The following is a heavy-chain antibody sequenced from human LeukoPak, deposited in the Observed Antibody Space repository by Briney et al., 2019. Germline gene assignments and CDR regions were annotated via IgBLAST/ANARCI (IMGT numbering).Heavy chain of an antibody. V-gene: IGHV4-59*12. Sequence: PSETLSLTCTVSGGPISSYYWSWIRQPPGKGLEWIGYIYYSGSTNYNPSLKSRVTISVDTSKNQFSLKLSSVTAADTAVYYCARGPDNHYYHRWVDAFDIWGQGTMVTVSS. D-gene: IGHD3-22*01. CDR3: ARGPDNHYYHRWVDAFDI. J-gene: IGHJ3*02. CDR2: IYYSGST. CDR1: GGPISSYY.